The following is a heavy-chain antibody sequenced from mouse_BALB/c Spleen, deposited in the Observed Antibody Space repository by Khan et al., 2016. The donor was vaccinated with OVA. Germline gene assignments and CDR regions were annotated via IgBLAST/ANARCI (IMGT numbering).Heavy chain of an antibody. CDR3: ARSFFYGYYDDQ. Sequence: EVQLQESGGGLVQPGGSRKLSCVASGFTFSNFGMHWVRQAPEKGLEWVAYISGDSSTIYYTDTVKGRFTISRDNPKNTLFLQLTSLGSDDMAMYYCARSFFYGYYDDQWGQGTTLTVSS. CDR2: ISGDSSTI. CDR1: GFTFSNFG. J-gene: IGHJ2*01. V-gene: IGHV5-17*02. D-gene: IGHD2-4*01.